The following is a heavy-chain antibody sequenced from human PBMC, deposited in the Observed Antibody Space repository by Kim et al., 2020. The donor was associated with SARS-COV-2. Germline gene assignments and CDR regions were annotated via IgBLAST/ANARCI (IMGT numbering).Heavy chain of an antibody. CDR3: AKDRGIAAVDYYGMDV. CDR2: ISGSGGST. D-gene: IGHD6-13*01. J-gene: IGHJ6*02. Sequence: GGSLRLSCAASGFTFSSYAMSWVRQAPGKGLEWVSAISGSGGSTYYADSVKGRFTISRDNSKNTLYLQMNSLRAEDTAVYYCAKDRGIAAVDYYGMDVWGQGTTVTVSS. CDR1: GFTFSSYA. V-gene: IGHV3-23*01.